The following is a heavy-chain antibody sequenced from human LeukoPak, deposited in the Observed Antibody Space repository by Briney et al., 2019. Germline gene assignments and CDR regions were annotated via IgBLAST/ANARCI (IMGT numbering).Heavy chain of an antibody. CDR2: INPRGDAT. CDR3: ARDPDY. Sequence: ASVKASCKASGNTFIGYWIHWVRQAPGQGLEWMGAINPRGDATIGAQKFQGRVTTTRDTSTSTVYIELSSLRSEDTAVYYCARDPDYWGQGTLVTVSS. J-gene: IGHJ4*02. V-gene: IGHV1-46*01. CDR1: GNTFIGYW.